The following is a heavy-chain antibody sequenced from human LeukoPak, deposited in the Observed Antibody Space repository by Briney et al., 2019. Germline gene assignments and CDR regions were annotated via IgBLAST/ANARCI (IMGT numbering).Heavy chain of an antibody. CDR3: AKDVNLVVPAACDY. CDR1: GFTFSSYS. V-gene: IGHV3-21*04. CDR2: ISSSSSYI. Sequence: GGSLRLSCAASGFTFSSYSMNWVRQAPGKGLEWVSSISSSSSYIYYADSVKGRFTISRDNSKNTLYLQMNSLRAEDTAVYYCAKDVNLVVPAACDYWGQGTLVTVSS. D-gene: IGHD2-2*01. J-gene: IGHJ4*02.